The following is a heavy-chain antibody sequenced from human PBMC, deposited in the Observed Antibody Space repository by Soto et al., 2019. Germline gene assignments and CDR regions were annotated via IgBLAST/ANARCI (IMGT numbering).Heavy chain of an antibody. Sequence: QVQLQESGPGLVKPSDTLSLICAVSGYSISSSNWWGWIRQPPGKGLEWIGNIYYSGSAYYNPSLKXRXTXSXXTSKNQFSLKLTSVTAVDTAVYYCASGAYANAFDIWGQGTTVTVSS. CDR1: GYSISSSNW. V-gene: IGHV4-28*01. CDR2: IYYSGSA. J-gene: IGHJ3*02. CDR3: ASGAYANAFDI. D-gene: IGHD2-2*01.